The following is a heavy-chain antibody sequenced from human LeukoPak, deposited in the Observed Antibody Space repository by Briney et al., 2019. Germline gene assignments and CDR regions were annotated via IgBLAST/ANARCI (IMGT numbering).Heavy chain of an antibody. Sequence: SETLSLTCTVSGASISSYYWSWVRQPPGKGLEWGGDIYYSGSTNYNPSLKSRVTISVDRSKNQFSLKLSSVTAADTAVYYCARDFDYSNTAAGSAFDIWGQGTMVTVSS. CDR1: GASISSYY. V-gene: IGHV4-59*12. CDR3: ARDFDYSNTAAGSAFDI. J-gene: IGHJ3*02. CDR2: IYYSGST. D-gene: IGHD4-11*01.